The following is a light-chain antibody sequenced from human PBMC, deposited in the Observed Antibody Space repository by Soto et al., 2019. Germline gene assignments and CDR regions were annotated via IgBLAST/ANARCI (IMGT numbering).Light chain of an antibody. CDR3: SSYAGSNNLV. V-gene: IGLV2-8*01. Sequence: QSVLTQPPSASGSPGQSVTISCTGTSSDVGGYNYVSWYQQHPGKAPKLMIYEVSKRLSGVPDRFSGSRSGNTASLTVSGLQAEDEADYYCSSYAGSNNLVFGTGTKVTVL. J-gene: IGLJ1*01. CDR1: SSDVGGYNY. CDR2: EVS.